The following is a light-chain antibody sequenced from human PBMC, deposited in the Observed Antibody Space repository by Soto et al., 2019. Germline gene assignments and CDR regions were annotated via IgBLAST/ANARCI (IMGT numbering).Light chain of an antibody. Sequence: EFVLTQSPGTLSLSPGXRATLSCRASQTVRNNYLAWYQQKPGQAPRLLIYDASSRATGIPDRFSGGGSGTDFTLTISRLEPEDFAVYYCQQYGRSPWTFGQGTKVDIK. J-gene: IGKJ1*01. CDR1: QTVRNNY. CDR2: DAS. V-gene: IGKV3-20*01. CDR3: QQYGRSPWT.